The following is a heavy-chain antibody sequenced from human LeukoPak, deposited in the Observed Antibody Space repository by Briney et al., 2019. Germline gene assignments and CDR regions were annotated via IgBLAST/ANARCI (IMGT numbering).Heavy chain of an antibody. CDR2: IYNTGNI. CDR1: GGSISSSGYS. CDR3: AKSVIQSYYDSSGDYYYYGMDV. Sequence: SGTLSLTCAVSGGSISSSGYSWGWIRQPPGKGLEWIGYIYNTGNIYYNPSPKSRVTISVDRSKNQFSLNLTSVRAEDTAVYYCAKSVIQSYYDSSGDYYYYGMDVWGQGTTVTVSS. D-gene: IGHD3-22*01. V-gene: IGHV4-30-2*02. J-gene: IGHJ6*02.